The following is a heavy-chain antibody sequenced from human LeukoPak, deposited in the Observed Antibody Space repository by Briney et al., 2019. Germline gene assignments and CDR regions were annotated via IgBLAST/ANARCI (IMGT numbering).Heavy chain of an antibody. CDR3: ATLAAAGTENWFDP. CDR2: FDPEDGET. V-gene: IGHV1-24*01. J-gene: IGHJ5*02. D-gene: IGHD6-13*01. Sequence: ASVKVSCKVSGYTLTELSMHWVRQAPGKGLEWMGGFDPEDGETIYAQKFQGRVTMTEDTSTDTAYMELSSLRSEDTAVYYCATLAAAGTENWFDPWGQGTLATVSS. CDR1: GYTLTELS.